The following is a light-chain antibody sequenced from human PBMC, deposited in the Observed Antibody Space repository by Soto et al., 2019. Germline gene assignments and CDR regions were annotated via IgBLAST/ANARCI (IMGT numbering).Light chain of an antibody. CDR3: MQASFWPPYA. CDR2: KVS. J-gene: IGKJ2*01. V-gene: IGKV2-30*01. CDR1: HSLVYRDGDTF. Sequence: DVVLTQSPLSLPVTVGQPASISCRSSHSLVYRDGDTFLSWFHQRPGQSPRRLIYKVSNRESGVPERFSSNGSDTDFALEIARVEAEDVGIYYCMQASFWPPYAFGQGTRLEIK.